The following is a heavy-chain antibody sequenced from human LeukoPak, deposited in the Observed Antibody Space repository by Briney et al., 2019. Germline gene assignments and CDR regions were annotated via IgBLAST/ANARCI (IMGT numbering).Heavy chain of an antibody. Sequence: GGSLRLSCAASGFTFSSYSMNWVRQAPGKGLEWVSYIISSSSTIYYADSVKGRFTISRDNAKNSLYLQMNSLRAEDTAVYYCARGPILGSAAQELDYWGQGTLVTVSS. CDR2: IISSSSTI. CDR1: GFTFSSYS. D-gene: IGHD2-2*01. J-gene: IGHJ4*02. V-gene: IGHV3-48*01. CDR3: ARGPILGSAAQELDY.